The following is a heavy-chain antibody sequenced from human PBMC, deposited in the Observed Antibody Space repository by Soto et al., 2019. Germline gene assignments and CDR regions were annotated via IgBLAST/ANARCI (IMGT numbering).Heavy chain of an antibody. CDR1: GFTFSSYA. V-gene: IGHV3-30-3*01. CDR3: ARGGYYVWGSYRFSPMDY. J-gene: IGHJ4*02. Sequence: QVQLVESGGGVVQPGRSLRLSCAASGFTFSSYAMHWVRQAPGKGLEWVAVISYDGSNKYYADSVKGRFTISRDNSKNTXXLQRNSLRAEDTAVYYCARGGYYVWGSYRFSPMDYWGQGTLVTVSS. D-gene: IGHD3-16*02. CDR2: ISYDGSNK.